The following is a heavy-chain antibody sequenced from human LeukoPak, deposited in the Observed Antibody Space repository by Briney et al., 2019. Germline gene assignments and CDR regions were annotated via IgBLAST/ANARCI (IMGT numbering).Heavy chain of an antibody. CDR1: GFTFSSYG. CDR3: AREDGSYKAFDI. V-gene: IGHV3-21*01. Sequence: GRSLRLSCAASGFTFSSYGMHWVRQAPGKGLEWVSSISSSSSYIYYADSVRGRFTISRDNAKNSLYLQMNSLRAEDTAVYYCAREDGSYKAFDIWGQGTMVTVSS. J-gene: IGHJ3*02. CDR2: ISSSSSYI. D-gene: IGHD1-26*01.